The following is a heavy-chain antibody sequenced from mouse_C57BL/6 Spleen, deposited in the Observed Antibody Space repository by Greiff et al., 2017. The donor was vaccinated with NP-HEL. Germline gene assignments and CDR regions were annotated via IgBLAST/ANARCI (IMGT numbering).Heavy chain of an antibody. CDR3: AREDSSGYGRGFDY. J-gene: IGHJ2*01. CDR2: INPNYGTT. Sequence: LQESGPELVKPGASVKISCKASGYSFTDYNMNWVKQSNGKSLEWIGVINPNYGTTSYNQKFKGKATLTVDQSSSTAYMQLNSLTSEDSAVYYCAREDSSGYGRGFDYWGQGTTLTVSS. V-gene: IGHV1-39*01. CDR1: GYSFTDYN. D-gene: IGHD3-2*02.